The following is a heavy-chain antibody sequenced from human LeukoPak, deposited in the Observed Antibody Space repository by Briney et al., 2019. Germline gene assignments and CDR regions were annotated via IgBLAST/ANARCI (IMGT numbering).Heavy chain of an antibody. CDR1: GYTFTSYG. J-gene: IGHJ4*02. V-gene: IGHV1-18*01. Sequence: ASVKVSCTASGYTFTSYGISWVRQAPGQGLEWMGWISAYNGNTNYAQKFQGRVTMTRDTSTSTVYMELSSLRSEDTAVYYCARVSGGSLELDYWGQGTLVTVSS. D-gene: IGHD2-15*01. CDR3: ARVSGGSLELDY. CDR2: ISAYNGNT.